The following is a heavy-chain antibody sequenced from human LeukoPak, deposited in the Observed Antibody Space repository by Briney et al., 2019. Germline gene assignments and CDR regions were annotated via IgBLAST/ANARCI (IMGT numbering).Heavy chain of an antibody. J-gene: IGHJ4*02. V-gene: IGHV3-74*01. Sequence: GGSLRLSCAASGSYWIHWVRQAPEKGLVWVSRISADGSSTNYADSVKGRFTISRDNAKNTLYLQMNSLRAEDTAVYYCARDRGPRTGSMVREAYDYWGQGTLVTVSS. CDR1: GSYW. CDR2: ISADGSST. D-gene: IGHD3-10*01. CDR3: ARDRGPRTGSMVREAYDY.